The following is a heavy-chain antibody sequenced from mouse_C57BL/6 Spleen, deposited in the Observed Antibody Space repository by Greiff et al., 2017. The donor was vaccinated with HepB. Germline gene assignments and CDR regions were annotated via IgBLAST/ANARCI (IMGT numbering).Heavy chain of an antibody. V-gene: IGHV1-82*01. CDR2: IYPGDGDT. CDR1: GYAFSSSW. J-gene: IGHJ4*01. Sequence: QVQLQQSGPELVKPGASVKISCKASGYAFSSSWMNWVKQRPGKGLEWIGRIYPGDGDTNYNGKFKGKATLTADKSSSTAYMQLSSLTSEDSAVYFCALWLRRCMDYWGQGTSVTVSS. D-gene: IGHD2-2*01. CDR3: ALWLRRCMDY.